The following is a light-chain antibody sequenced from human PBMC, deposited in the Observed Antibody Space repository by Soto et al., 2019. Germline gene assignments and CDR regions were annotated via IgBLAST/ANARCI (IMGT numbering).Light chain of an antibody. J-gene: IGKJ4*01. CDR3: QQRGNLPLT. Sequence: DSVLTNTTGTLSLSPGERASLSCRASQSLTNNYFAWYQQKPGQAPRLLIYDASNRATGIPARFSGSGSGTDFTLTISSLEPEDFAVYYCQQRGNLPLTFGGGTIV. CDR1: QSLTNNY. V-gene: IGKV3D-20*02. CDR2: DAS.